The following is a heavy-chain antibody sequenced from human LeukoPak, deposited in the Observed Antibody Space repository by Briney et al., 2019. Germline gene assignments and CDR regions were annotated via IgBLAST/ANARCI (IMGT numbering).Heavy chain of an antibody. V-gene: IGHV3-23*01. CDR2: ISGSGDST. CDR3: AKLRRYYYDSSGPTVDY. J-gene: IGHJ4*02. Sequence: GGSLRLSCAASGFTFSTYWMHWVRQAPGKGLEWVSGISGSGDSTYYADSVKGRFTISRDNSKNTLYLQMNSLRAEDTAVYYCAKLRRYYYDSSGPTVDYWGQGTLVTVSS. D-gene: IGHD3-22*01. CDR1: GFTFSTYW.